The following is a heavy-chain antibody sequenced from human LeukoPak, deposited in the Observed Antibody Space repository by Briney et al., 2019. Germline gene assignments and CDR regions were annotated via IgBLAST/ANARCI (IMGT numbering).Heavy chain of an antibody. CDR1: GVSISSGGYY. D-gene: IGHD3-3*01. CDR2: IYYSGST. CDR3: ARAPFLEWTHNWFDP. Sequence: SETLSLTCTVSGVSISSGGYYWSWIRQHPGKGLEWMGYIYYSGSTYYNPSLKSRVTISVDTSKNQFSLKLSSVTAADTAVYYCARAPFLEWTHNWFDPWGQGPLITVSS. V-gene: IGHV4-31*03. J-gene: IGHJ5*02.